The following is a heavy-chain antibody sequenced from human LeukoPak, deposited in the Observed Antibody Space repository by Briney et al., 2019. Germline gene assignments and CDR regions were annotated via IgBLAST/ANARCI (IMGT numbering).Heavy chain of an antibody. V-gene: IGHV3-23*01. CDR2: ISGRGASK. Sequence: GGSLRLSCAVSGLTFNNYAMSWVRQAPGKGLEWVSGISGRGASKYYADSVKGRFTISRDNSKNTLYLQMNSLRAEDTAVYYCAKTEEYYYDSSGYYFDYWGQGTLVTVSS. D-gene: IGHD3-22*01. CDR1: GLTFNNYA. J-gene: IGHJ4*02. CDR3: AKTEEYYYDSSGYYFDY.